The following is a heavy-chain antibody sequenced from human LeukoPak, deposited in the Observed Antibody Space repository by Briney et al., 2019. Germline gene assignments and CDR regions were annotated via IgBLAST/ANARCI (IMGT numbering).Heavy chain of an antibody. J-gene: IGHJ4*02. CDR2: INSDGSST. D-gene: IGHD3-9*01. CDR3: ARGEATYYDIWTGYSFDY. CDR1: GFTFSSYW. Sequence: GGSLRLSCAASGFTFSSYWMHWVRQAPGKGLVWVSRINSDGSSTSYADSVKGRFTISRDNAKNTLYLQMNSLRAEDTAVYYCARGEATYYDIWTGYSFDYWGQGTLVTVSS. V-gene: IGHV3-74*01.